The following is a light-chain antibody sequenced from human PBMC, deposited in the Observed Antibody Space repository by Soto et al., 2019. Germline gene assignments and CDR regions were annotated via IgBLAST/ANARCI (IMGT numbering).Light chain of an antibody. J-gene: IGKJ2*01. V-gene: IGKV3-20*01. CDR2: GAS. Sequence: EIVLTQSPGTLSLSPGERATLSCRASQSVSSSYLAWYQQKPGPAPRLLIYGASSRATGIPDRFSGSGSGTDFTLTISILEPEDFAVYYCQQYGSSPRTFGQGTKLEIK. CDR1: QSVSSSY. CDR3: QQYGSSPRT.